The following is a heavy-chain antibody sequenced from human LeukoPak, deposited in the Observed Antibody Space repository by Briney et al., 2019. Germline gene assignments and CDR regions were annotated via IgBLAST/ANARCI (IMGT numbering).Heavy chain of an antibody. J-gene: IGHJ4*02. CDR1: GGSFSGYY. CDR2: IIHSGSS. Sequence: SETLSLTCAVYGGSFSGYYWSWIRQPPGKGLEWIGEIIHSGSSNYNPSIKSRVTISVDTSKNQFSLKLSSVTAAETAVYYCARNREWEIAYFDYWGQGTLVTVSS. D-gene: IGHD1-26*01. V-gene: IGHV4-34*12. CDR3: ARNREWEIAYFDY.